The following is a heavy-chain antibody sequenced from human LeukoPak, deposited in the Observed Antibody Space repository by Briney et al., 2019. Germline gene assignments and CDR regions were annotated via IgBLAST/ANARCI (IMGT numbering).Heavy chain of an antibody. Sequence: GGSLRLSCAASGFTLSSYAMDWVRQAPGEGLEFVSGLSSDGVSTYYANSVRGRFTISRDDFKNTLYLQMGSLTTEDLGVYYCARVRGSSWSFYYMDVWGKGTTVTVSS. J-gene: IGHJ6*03. D-gene: IGHD6-6*01. CDR3: ARVRGSSWSFYYMDV. CDR2: LSSDGVST. CDR1: GFTLSSYA. V-gene: IGHV3-64*01.